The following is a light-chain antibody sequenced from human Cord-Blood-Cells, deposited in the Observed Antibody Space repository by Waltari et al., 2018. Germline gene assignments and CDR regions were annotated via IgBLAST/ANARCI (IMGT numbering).Light chain of an antibody. CDR1: QSISSY. J-gene: IGKJ4*01. CDR3: QQSYSTPLT. V-gene: IGKV1-39*01. Sequence: DIQMTQSPSSLSTSVGDRVTITCRASQSISSYLNWYQQNPGKAPKLLIYAASRLQSGVPSRFSGSGSGTDFTLTISSLQPEDFATYYCQQSYSTPLTFGGGTKVEIK. CDR2: AAS.